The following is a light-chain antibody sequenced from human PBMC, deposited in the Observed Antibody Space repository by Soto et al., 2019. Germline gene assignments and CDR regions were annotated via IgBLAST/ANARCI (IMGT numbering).Light chain of an antibody. V-gene: IGKV1-5*01. Sequence: DIQMTQSPSTLSASVGDRVTITCRASQSISSWLAWYQQKPGQPPRLVVYDSTLRANGVPDRFGGSRSGTEFTLTIKNLEPEDFAVYYCQQRNVWPPITFGQGTRREIK. CDR1: QSISSW. CDR2: DST. CDR3: QQRNVWPPIT. J-gene: IGKJ5*01.